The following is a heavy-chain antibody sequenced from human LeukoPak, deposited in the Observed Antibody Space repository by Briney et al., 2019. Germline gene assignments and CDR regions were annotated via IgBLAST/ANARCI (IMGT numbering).Heavy chain of an antibody. V-gene: IGHV3-30*02. CDR2: IQNDGSNK. Sequence: GGSLRLSCAASGFTFSIYGIHWVRQAPGKGLEWVAFIQNDGSNKYYSDSLKGRFTISRDNSKNTLYLQMNSLRAEDTAVYYCAKDFWAVTTNYWGQGTLVTVSS. J-gene: IGHJ4*02. CDR3: AKDFWAVTTNY. CDR1: GFTFSIYG. D-gene: IGHD4-17*01.